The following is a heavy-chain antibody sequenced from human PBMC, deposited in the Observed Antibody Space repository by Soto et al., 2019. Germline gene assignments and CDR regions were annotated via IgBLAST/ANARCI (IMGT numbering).Heavy chain of an antibody. D-gene: IGHD6-25*01. J-gene: IGHJ4*02. CDR2: INHTGST. V-gene: IGHV4-34*01. Sequence: GSLSLTCAVYGGSFSGYYWSWIRQPPGKGLEWIGEINHTGSTNYNPSLKSRVTISVDTSKNQFSLKLSSVTAADTAVYYCASSTIRLHYYFDYWGQGTLVTVSS. CDR1: GGSFSGYY. CDR3: ASSTIRLHYYFDY.